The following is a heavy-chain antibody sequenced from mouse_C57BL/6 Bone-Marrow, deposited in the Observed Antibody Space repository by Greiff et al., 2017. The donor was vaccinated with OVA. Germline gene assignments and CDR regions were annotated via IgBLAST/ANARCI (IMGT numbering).Heavy chain of an antibody. Sequence: QVQLQQPGAELVKPGASVKLSCKASGYTFTSYWMQWVKQRPGQGLEWIGEIDPSDSYTNYNQKFKDKAALTVDTSSSTAYMHLSNLTSEDSAFYYCASAVIDYWGQGTLVTVSA. CDR2: IDPSDSYT. CDR1: GYTFTSYW. V-gene: IGHV1-50*01. CDR3: ASAVIDY. J-gene: IGHJ3*01.